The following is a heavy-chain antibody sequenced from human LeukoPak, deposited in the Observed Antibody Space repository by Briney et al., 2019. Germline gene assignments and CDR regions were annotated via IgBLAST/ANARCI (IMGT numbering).Heavy chain of an antibody. CDR3: AKDSRYSGNIKAFDI. D-gene: IGHD1-26*01. V-gene: IGHV3-23*01. CDR2: ISGSGGST. Sequence: PGGSLRLSCAASEFTFSSYAMSWVRQAPGKGLEWVSGISGSGGSTNYADSVKGRFTISRDNSKNTLYLQMNSLRAEDTAVYYCAKDSRYSGNIKAFDIWGQGTMVTVSS. CDR1: EFTFSSYA. J-gene: IGHJ3*02.